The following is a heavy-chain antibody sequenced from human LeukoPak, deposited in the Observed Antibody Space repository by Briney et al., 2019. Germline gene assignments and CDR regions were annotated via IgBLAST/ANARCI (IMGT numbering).Heavy chain of an antibody. V-gene: IGHV4-61*08. CDR3: ASGPNWFDP. J-gene: IGHJ5*02. CDR1: DDSIISGGYY. Sequence: SETLSLTCTVSDDSIISGGYYWTWIRQHPGKGLEYIGYIYYSGSTNYNPSLKSRVTISVDTSKNQFSLKLSSVTAADTAVYYCASGPNWFDPWGQGTLVTVSS. CDR2: IYYSGST.